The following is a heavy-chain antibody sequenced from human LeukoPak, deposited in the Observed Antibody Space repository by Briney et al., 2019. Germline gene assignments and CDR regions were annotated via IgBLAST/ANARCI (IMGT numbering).Heavy chain of an antibody. CDR3: AKNPGGYCSGGSCYYYFDY. J-gene: IGHJ4*02. D-gene: IGHD2-15*01. Sequence: GSLRLSCAASGFTFSSYAMSWVRQVPGKGLEWVSGISGSGGSTDYADSVKGRFTISRDNSKNTLYLQMNNLRAEDTAVYYCAKNPGGYCSGGSCYYYFDYWGQGTLVTVSS. V-gene: IGHV3-23*01. CDR1: GFTFSSYA. CDR2: ISGSGGST.